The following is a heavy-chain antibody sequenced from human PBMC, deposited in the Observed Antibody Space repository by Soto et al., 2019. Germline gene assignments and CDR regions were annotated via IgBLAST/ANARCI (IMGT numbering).Heavy chain of an antibody. V-gene: IGHV1-46*03. CDR3: ARGSIVVVPAARGWFDP. D-gene: IGHD2-2*01. CDR1: GYTFTSYY. Sequence: QVQLVQSGAEVKKPGASVKVSCKASGYTFTSYYMHWVRQAPGQGLEWMGIINPSGGSTSYAQKSQSRVTMTRDTSTSTVYMELSSLRSADTAVYYCARGSIVVVPAARGWFDPWGQGTLVTVSS. J-gene: IGHJ5*02. CDR2: INPSGGST.